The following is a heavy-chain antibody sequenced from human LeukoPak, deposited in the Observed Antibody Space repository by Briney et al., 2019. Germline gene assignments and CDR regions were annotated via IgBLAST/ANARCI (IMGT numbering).Heavy chain of an antibody. CDR3: AKSIAAAGLFDP. CDR1: GFTVSSNY. CDR2: IYSGGST. D-gene: IGHD6-13*01. J-gene: IGHJ5*02. V-gene: IGHV3-53*01. Sequence: GGSLRLSCAASGFTVSSNYMSWVRQAPGKGLEWVSVIYSGGSTYYADSVKGRFTISRDNSKNTLYLQMNSLRAEDTAVYYCAKSIAAAGLFDPWGQGTLVTVSS.